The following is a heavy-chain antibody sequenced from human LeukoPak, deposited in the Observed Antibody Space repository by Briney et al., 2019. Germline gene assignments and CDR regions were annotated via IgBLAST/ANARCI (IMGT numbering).Heavy chain of an antibody. J-gene: IGHJ3*02. Sequence: SETLSLTCTVSGGSISSYYWSWIRQPPGKGLEWIGDIYYSGSTNYNPSLKSRVTISVDTSKNQFSLKLSSVTAADTAVYYCARAIHYYDSSGYKGAFDIWGQGTMATVSS. D-gene: IGHD3-22*01. V-gene: IGHV4-59*01. CDR3: ARAIHYYDSSGYKGAFDI. CDR2: IYYSGST. CDR1: GGSISSYY.